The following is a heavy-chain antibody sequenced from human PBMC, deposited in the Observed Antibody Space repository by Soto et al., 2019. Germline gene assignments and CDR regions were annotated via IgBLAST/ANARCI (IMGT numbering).Heavy chain of an antibody. CDR2: IYSTGST. CDR1: GDSINSYY. CDR3: ARLLGDILTGYSFDY. D-gene: IGHD3-9*01. Sequence: SETLSLTCSVSGDSINSYYWSWIRQPPGKGLEWIGYIYSTGSTNYNPSLKSRVTMSVDMSKNQFSLKLTSVTAADTAVYFCARLLGDILTGYSFDYWGQGTLVTVSS. V-gene: IGHV4-59*08. J-gene: IGHJ4*02.